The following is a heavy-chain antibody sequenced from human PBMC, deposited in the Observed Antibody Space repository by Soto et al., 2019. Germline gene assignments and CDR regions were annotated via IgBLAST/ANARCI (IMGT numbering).Heavy chain of an antibody. CDR2: INRDGSST. CDR1: GFTFSSYW. V-gene: IGHV3-74*01. J-gene: IGHJ4*02. Sequence: EVQLVESGGGLVQPGGSLRLSCVASGFTFSSYWMHWVRQAPGKGLVWVSRINRDGSSTNYADSVKGRVTISRDTAKNTLYLQMNSLRAEDTAVYYCAREIATTGEYYFDYWGQGTLVTVSS. CDR3: AREIATTGEYYFDY. D-gene: IGHD6-13*01.